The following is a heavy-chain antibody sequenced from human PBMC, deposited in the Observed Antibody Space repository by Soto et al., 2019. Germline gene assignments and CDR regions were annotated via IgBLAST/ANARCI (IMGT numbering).Heavy chain of an antibody. J-gene: IGHJ5*02. CDR1: GASISGFY. CDR3: VRDGTKTLRDWFDP. Sequence: SETLSLTCTVSGASISGFYWSWIRKSAGKGLEWIGRIYATGTTDYNPSLKSRVMMSVDTSKKQFSLKLRSVTAADAAVYYCVRDGTKTLRDWFDPWGQGISVTVSS. D-gene: IGHD1-1*01. V-gene: IGHV4-4*07. CDR2: IYATGTT.